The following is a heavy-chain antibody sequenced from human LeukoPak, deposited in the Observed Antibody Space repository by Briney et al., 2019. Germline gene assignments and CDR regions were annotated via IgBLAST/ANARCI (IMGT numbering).Heavy chain of an antibody. CDR2: IYYSGST. Sequence: TLSLTCTVSGSSISSGGYYWSWIRQHPGKGLEWIGYIYYSGSTYYNPSLKSRVTISVDTSKNQFSLKLSSVTAADTAVYYCARVRPAAMEPGGVFDYWGQGTLVTVSS. V-gene: IGHV4-31*03. D-gene: IGHD2-2*01. CDR3: ARVRPAAMEPGGVFDY. CDR1: GSSISSGGYY. J-gene: IGHJ4*02.